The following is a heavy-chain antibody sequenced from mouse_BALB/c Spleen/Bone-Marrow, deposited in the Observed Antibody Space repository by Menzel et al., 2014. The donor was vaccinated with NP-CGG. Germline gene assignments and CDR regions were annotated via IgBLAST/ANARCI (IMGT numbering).Heavy chain of an antibody. CDR3: ARSEYGNYPWFAY. D-gene: IGHD2-1*01. CDR1: GYTFTSYN. CDR2: FYPGNGDT. V-gene: IGHV1-12*01. J-gene: IGHJ3*01. Sequence: SGAELVKPGASVKMSCKASGYTFTSYNMHWLKQTPGQGLEWIGVFYPGNGDTSYNQKFKGKATLTADKSSSTVYMQLSSLTFEDSAVYYCARSEYGNYPWFAYWGQGTLVTVSA.